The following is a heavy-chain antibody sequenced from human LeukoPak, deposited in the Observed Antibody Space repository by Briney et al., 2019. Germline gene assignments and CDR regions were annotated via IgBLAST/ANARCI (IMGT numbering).Heavy chain of an antibody. V-gene: IGHV4-34*08. D-gene: IGHD2-2*01. CDR2: INHSGST. CDR3: EGSSYNSYYYYMDV. J-gene: IGHJ6*03. CDR1: GFTFINYS. Sequence: GSLRLSCTASGFTFINYSMNWIRQPPGKGLEWIGEINHSGSTNYNPSLKSRVTISVDTSKNQFSLELSSVTAADTAIYYCEGSSYNSYYYYMDVWGKGTTVTVSS.